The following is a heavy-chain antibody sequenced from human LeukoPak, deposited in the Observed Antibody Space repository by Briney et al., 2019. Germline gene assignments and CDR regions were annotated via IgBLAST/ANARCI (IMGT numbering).Heavy chain of an antibody. Sequence: PGGPLRLSCAASGFTLGDFWMSWARQAPGRGLEWVANINQVGDSLSYVTSVRGRFTISRDNAKNALFLQMSSLRAEDTAIYYCAREFVVEPKSSFDHWGQGTLVTVSS. CDR1: GFTLGDFW. CDR2: INQVGDSL. J-gene: IGHJ4*02. V-gene: IGHV3-7*03. D-gene: IGHD2-21*01. CDR3: AREFVVEPKSSFDH.